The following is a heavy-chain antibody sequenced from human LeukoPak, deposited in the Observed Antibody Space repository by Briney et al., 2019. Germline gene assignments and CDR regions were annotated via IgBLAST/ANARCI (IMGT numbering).Heavy chain of an antibody. D-gene: IGHD6-13*01. V-gene: IGHV3-23*01. J-gene: IGHJ4*02. CDR1: GLTFSSYA. CDR3: AKDRSSWRLFDY. Sequence: GGSLRLSCAASGLTFSSYAMSRVRQAPGKGLEWVSSISDTGGSTYYADSVKGRFTISRDNSKNTLYLQMNSLRAEDTAVYYCAKDRSSWRLFDYWGQGTLVTVSS. CDR2: ISDTGGST.